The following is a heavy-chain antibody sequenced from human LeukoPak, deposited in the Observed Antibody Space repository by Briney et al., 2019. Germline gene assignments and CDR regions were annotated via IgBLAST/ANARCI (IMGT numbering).Heavy chain of an antibody. CDR3: AREFLDFYDSPFDY. D-gene: IGHD3-22*01. J-gene: IGHJ4*02. CDR1: GYTFTGYY. CDR2: INPNSGGT. Sequence: ASVKVSCKASGYTFTGYYMHWVRQAPGQGREWMGWINPNSGGTNYAQKFQGRVTMTRDTSISTAYMELSRLRSDDTAVYYCAREFLDFYDSPFDYWGQGTLVTVSS. V-gene: IGHV1-2*02.